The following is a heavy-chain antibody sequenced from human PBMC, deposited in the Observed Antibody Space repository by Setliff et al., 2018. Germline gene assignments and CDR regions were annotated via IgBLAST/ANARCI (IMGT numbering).Heavy chain of an antibody. CDR3: ACPDILTGLFDY. D-gene: IGHD3-9*01. CDR1: GFTFSSYE. CDR2: ISSSGSTI. Sequence: PGGSLRLSCAASGFTFSSYEMNWVRQAPGKGLEWVSYISSSGSTIYYADSVKGRFTISRDNAENSLYLQMNSLRAEDTAVYYCACPDILTGLFDYWGQGTLVTVSS. J-gene: IGHJ4*02. V-gene: IGHV3-48*03.